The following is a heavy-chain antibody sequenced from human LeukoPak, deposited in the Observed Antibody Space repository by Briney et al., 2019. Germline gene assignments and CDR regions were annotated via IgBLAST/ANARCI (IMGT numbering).Heavy chain of an antibody. J-gene: IGHJ5*02. CDR3: ARRFDA. Sequence: GGSLRLSCAASGFTLSNYEMNWVRQAPGKGLEWVSYISSSDIIYYADSVKGRFTISRDNARNSLYLQMNSLRAEDTAVYYCARRFDAWGQGTLVTVSS. CDR2: ISSSDII. V-gene: IGHV3-48*03. CDR1: GFTLSNYE.